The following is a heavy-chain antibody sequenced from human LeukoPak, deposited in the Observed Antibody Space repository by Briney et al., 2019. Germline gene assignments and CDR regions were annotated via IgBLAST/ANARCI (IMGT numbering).Heavy chain of an antibody. V-gene: IGHV3-74*01. CDR1: GFTFSNSW. Sequence: PGGSLRLSCAASGFTFSNSWTHWVRQAPGKGLMWVSRIKDDGTTTFYADSVKGRFSISIDSAKNTLYLQMNSLTVDDSGVYYCGGVFDFWGQGALVTVSS. CDR2: IKDDGTTT. D-gene: IGHD2-8*01. J-gene: IGHJ4*02. CDR3: GGVFDF.